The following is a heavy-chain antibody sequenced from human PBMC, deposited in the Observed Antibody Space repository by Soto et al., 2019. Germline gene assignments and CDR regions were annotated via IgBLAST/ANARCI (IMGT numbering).Heavy chain of an antibody. V-gene: IGHV1-2*02. Sequence: ASVKVSCKTSGYTFTDYYTHWVRQAPGQGLEWMGWMNPKSGGAYFAQKFQGRVTLTRDTSIGTAYIEVNSPTSDDTAVYFCTRENIENSDGLYDAFDIWGQGTKVTVSS. D-gene: IGHD5-18*01. CDR2: MNPKSGGA. J-gene: IGHJ3*02. CDR1: GYTFTDYY. CDR3: TRENIENSDGLYDAFDI.